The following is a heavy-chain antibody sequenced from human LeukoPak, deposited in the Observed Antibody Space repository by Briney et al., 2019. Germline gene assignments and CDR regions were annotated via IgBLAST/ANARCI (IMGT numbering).Heavy chain of an antibody. J-gene: IGHJ4*02. CDR3: AKERYYYDSSGSLDY. Sequence: GGSLRLSCAASGFTFSSYGMHWVRQAPGKGLEWVAVISYDGSNKYYADSVKGRFTISRDNSKNTLYPQMNSLRAEDTAVYYCAKERYYYDSSGSLDYWGQGTLVTVSS. D-gene: IGHD3-22*01. V-gene: IGHV3-30*18. CDR2: ISYDGSNK. CDR1: GFTFSSYG.